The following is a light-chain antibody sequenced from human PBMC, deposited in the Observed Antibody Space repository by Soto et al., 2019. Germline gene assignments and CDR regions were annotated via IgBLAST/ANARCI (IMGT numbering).Light chain of an antibody. CDR1: QDISKY. CDR3: QQYDQLPIT. Sequence: DIQMTLSASSLPASVGDTVTISCQASQDISKYLNWFQQKPGKAPKLLIYDVFNVETGVPSRFSGRGSGTDFTLIISNLQPEDFATYYCQQYDQLPITFGGGTKV. CDR2: DVF. V-gene: IGKV1-33*01. J-gene: IGKJ4*01.